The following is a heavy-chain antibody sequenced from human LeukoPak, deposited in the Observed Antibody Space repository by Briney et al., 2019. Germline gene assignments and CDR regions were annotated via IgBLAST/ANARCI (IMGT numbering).Heavy chain of an antibody. CDR2: INHSGST. CDR1: AGSFSGYY. J-gene: IGHJ6*02. Sequence: SETLSLTCAVYAGSFSGYYWSWIRQPPGKGGEWIGEINHSGSTNYNPSLESRVTISLDTSKSQFSLRLSSVTAADTALYYCARGPPPYGMDVWGQGTTVTVSS. V-gene: IGHV4-34*01. CDR3: ARGPPPYGMDV.